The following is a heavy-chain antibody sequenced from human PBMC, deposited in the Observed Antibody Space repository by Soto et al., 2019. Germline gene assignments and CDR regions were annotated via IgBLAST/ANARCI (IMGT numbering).Heavy chain of an antibody. Sequence: PRLSCAVSGFTFTDHAMTWVRQAPGKGLEWVSTTSNNGDRTFYADSVKGRFTVSTDRTNNTLYLQMNSLRADDTAVYFCARPPLYSNGGYFDSWGQGTLVTVSS. CDR2: TSNNGDRT. CDR3: ARPPLYSNGGYFDS. J-gene: IGHJ4*02. CDR1: GFTFTDHA. V-gene: IGHV3-23*01. D-gene: IGHD6-19*01.